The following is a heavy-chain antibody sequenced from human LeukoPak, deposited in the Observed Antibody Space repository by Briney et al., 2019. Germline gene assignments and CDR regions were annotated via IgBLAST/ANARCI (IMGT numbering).Heavy chain of an antibody. V-gene: IGHV1-69*06. CDR2: IIPIFGTA. CDR3: ARDLVGATGDYYYYYMDV. D-gene: IGHD1-26*01. CDR1: GGTFSSYA. J-gene: IGHJ6*03. Sequence: GASVKVSCKASGGTFSSYAISWVRQAPGQGLEWMGGIIPIFGTANYAQKFQGRVTITADKSTSTAYMELSSLRSEYTAVYYCARDLVGATGDYYYYYMDVWGKGTTVTISS.